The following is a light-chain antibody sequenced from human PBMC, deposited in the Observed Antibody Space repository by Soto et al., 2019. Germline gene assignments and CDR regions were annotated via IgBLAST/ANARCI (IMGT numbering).Light chain of an antibody. V-gene: IGLV2-14*01. J-gene: IGLJ1*01. CDR1: SSDVGGYNY. CDR3: SSYTSSLYV. CDR2: EVS. Sequence: QSVLTQPASVSGSPGQSITISCTGTSSDVGGYNYVSWYQQHPGKAPKLMIYEVSNRPSGVSNRFSGPKSGNTASLTISGLQAEDEADYYCSSYTSSLYVFGTGTKVTVL.